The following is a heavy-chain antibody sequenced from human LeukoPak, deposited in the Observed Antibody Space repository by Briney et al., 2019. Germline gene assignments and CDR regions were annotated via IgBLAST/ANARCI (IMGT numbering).Heavy chain of an antibody. Sequence: GGSLRLSCAASGFTVSSNYMSWVRQAPGKGLEWVSVIYSGGSTYYADSVKGRFTISRDNSKNTLYLQMNSLRAEDTAVYYCARVRGKWLRLGYLDYWGQGTLVTVSS. CDR1: GFTVSSNY. CDR3: ARVRGKWLRLGYLDY. CDR2: IYSGGST. D-gene: IGHD5-12*01. V-gene: IGHV3-53*01. J-gene: IGHJ4*02.